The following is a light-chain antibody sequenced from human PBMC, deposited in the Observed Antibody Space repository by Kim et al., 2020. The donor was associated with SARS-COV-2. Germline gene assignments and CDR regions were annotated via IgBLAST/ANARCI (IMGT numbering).Light chain of an antibody. CDR2: AAS. Sequence: PGERAILSCKATQSVGISLAWYQQKPGRAPRLLIYAASTRATGIPARFSGSGSGTEFTLTISSLLSEDYAVYYCQQYNNWPLLLTFGGGTKVDI. CDR1: QSVGIS. CDR3: QQYNNWPLLLT. V-gene: IGKV3-15*01. J-gene: IGKJ4*01.